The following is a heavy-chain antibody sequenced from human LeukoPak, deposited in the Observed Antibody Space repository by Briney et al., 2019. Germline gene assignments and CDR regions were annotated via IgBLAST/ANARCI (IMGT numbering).Heavy chain of an antibody. CDR1: GGTFSSYA. J-gene: IGHJ4*02. Sequence: ASVKVSCKASGGTFSSYAISWVRQAPGQGLERMGGIIPIFGTANYAQKFQGRVTITADESTSTAYMELSSLRSEDTAVYYCARGPYYYDSSGYSPPLNYWGQGTLVTVSS. CDR2: IIPIFGTA. CDR3: ARGPYYYDSSGYSPPLNY. D-gene: IGHD3-22*01. V-gene: IGHV1-69*13.